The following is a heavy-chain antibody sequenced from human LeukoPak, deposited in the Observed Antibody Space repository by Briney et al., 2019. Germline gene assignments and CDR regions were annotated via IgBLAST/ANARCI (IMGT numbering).Heavy chain of an antibody. Sequence: SETLSLTCTVSGGSISSGSYYWSWIRQPAGKGLEWIGRIDPSGSTNYDPSLKSRVTISVDTSKNQFSLKLSSVTAADTAVYYCARVTGYMIEDYFDYWGQGTLVTVSS. CDR1: GGSISSGSYY. V-gene: IGHV4-61*02. CDR2: IDPSGST. J-gene: IGHJ4*02. D-gene: IGHD3-22*01. CDR3: ARVTGYMIEDYFDY.